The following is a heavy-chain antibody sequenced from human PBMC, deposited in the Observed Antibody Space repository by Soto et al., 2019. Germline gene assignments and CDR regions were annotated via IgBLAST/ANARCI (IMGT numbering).Heavy chain of an antibody. D-gene: IGHD2-15*01. V-gene: IGHV3-9*01. CDR2: ISWNSASK. CDR3: AKSYRVVAATPDY. Sequence: EVQLVESGGGLVQPGRSLRLSCAASGFTFNDYAMHWVRQGPGKGLEWVSGISWNSASKGYADSVKGRFTISRDNAKQSLYLRLNSLRAEDTALYYCAKSYRVVAATPDYWGQGTLVTVSS. J-gene: IGHJ4*02. CDR1: GFTFNDYA.